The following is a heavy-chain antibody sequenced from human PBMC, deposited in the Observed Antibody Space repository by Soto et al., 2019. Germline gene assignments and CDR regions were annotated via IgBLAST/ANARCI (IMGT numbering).Heavy chain of an antibody. CDR1: GFTVTNAL. CDR3: TMCNYARFDF. D-gene: IGHD4-4*01. J-gene: IGHJ4*02. CDR2: IKRKTDGRTT. Sequence: GGSRRLSCAASGFTVTNALMSWVRQAQGKGLGWVCLIKRKTDGRTTNYAVPVKGRFTISRDDSQNTLYLQLNTLKIEDTAVYYCTMCNYARFDFWGQGALVTVSS. V-gene: IGHV3-15*01.